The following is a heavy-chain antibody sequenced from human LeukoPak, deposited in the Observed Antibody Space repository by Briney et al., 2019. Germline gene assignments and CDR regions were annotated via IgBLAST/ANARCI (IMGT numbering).Heavy chain of an antibody. CDR2: ISAYNGNT. V-gene: IGHV1-18*01. CDR3: ARPKYYYDSSGWRAYYFDY. CDR1: GYTFTSYG. J-gene: IGHJ4*02. Sequence: ASVKVSCKASGYTFTSYGISWVRQAPGQGLEWMGWISAYNGNTNYAQKLQGRVTMTTDTSTSTAYMELRSLRSDDTAVYYCARPKYYYDSSGWRAYYFDYWGQGTLVTVSS. D-gene: IGHD3-22*01.